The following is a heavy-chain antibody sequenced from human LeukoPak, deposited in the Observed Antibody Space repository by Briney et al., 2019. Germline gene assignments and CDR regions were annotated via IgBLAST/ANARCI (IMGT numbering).Heavy chain of an antibody. D-gene: IGHD1-26*01. CDR1: SGSNSIYY. CDR3: ARDPRWDLLHSFDI. CDR2: IDYSGST. Sequence: SETLSLTCTVSSGSNSIYYWSWIRQPPGKGLEWIAYIDYSGSTNYNPSLKSRVTISVDASKNQFSLKLSSVTAADTAVYNCARDPRWDLLHSFDIWGQGTMVTVSS. J-gene: IGHJ3*02. V-gene: IGHV4-59*01.